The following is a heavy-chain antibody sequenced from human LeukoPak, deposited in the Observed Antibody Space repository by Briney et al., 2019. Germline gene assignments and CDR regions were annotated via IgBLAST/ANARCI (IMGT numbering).Heavy chain of an antibody. D-gene: IGHD6-13*01. V-gene: IGHV3-9*01. CDR2: ISWNSGSI. J-gene: IGHJ4*02. Sequence: PGRSLRLSCAASGFTFDDYAMHWVRQAPGKGLEWVSGISWNSGSIGYADSVKGRFTISRDNAKNSLYLQMNSLRAEDTALYYCAKAKERSIAAAGTFDYWGQGTLVTVSS. CDR3: AKAKERSIAAAGTFDY. CDR1: GFTFDDYA.